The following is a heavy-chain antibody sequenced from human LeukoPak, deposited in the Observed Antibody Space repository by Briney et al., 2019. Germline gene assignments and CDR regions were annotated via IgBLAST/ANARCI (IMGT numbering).Heavy chain of an antibody. V-gene: IGHV4-61*02. D-gene: IGHD6-19*01. CDR2: IYTSGST. CDR3: ARGIAVAGIAFDY. CDR1: GGSISSGSYY. J-gene: IGHJ4*02. Sequence: SQTLSLTCTVSGGSISSGSYYWSWIRQPAGKGLEWIGRIYTSGSTNYNPSLKSRVTISVDTSKNQFSLKPSSVTAADTAVYYCARGIAVAGIAFDYWGQGTLVTVYS.